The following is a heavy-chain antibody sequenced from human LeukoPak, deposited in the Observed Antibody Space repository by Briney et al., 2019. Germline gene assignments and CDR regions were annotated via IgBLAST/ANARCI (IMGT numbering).Heavy chain of an antibody. V-gene: IGHV1-24*01. J-gene: IGHJ4*02. D-gene: IGHD3-22*01. CDR2: FDPEDGET. Sequence: GASVKVSCKVSGYTLTELSMHWVRQAPGIGLEWMGGFDPEDGETIYAQKFQGRVTMTEDTSTDTAYMELSSLRSEDTAVYYCATAQYYYDSSGYYYFDYWGQGTLVTVSS. CDR3: ATAQYYYDSSGYYYFDY. CDR1: GYTLTELS.